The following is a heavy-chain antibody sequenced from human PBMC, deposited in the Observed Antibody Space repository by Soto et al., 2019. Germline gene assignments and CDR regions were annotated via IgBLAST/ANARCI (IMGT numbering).Heavy chain of an antibody. V-gene: IGHV1-18*04. Sequence: VASVKVSCKASGYTFTSYGISWVRQAPGQGLEWMGWISAYNGNTNYAQKLQGRVTMTTDTSTSTAYMELRSLRSDDTAVYYCARFVAAAGRGGWFDPWGQGTLVTVSS. CDR2: ISAYNGNT. CDR1: GYTFTSYG. J-gene: IGHJ5*02. D-gene: IGHD6-13*01. CDR3: ARFVAAAGRGGWFDP.